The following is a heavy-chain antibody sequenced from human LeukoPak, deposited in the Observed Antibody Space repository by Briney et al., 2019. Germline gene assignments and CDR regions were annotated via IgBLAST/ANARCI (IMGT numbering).Heavy chain of an antibody. V-gene: IGHV1-3*01. J-gene: IGHJ4*02. CDR3: ARAPVDTAMVLFDY. CDR1: GYIFTSYG. CDR2: INAGNGNT. Sequence: GASVKVSCKASGYIFTSYGISWLRQAPGQRLEWMGWINAGNGNTKYSQKFQGRVTITRDTSASTAYMELSSLRSEDTAVYYCARAPVDTAMVLFDYWGQGTLVTVSS. D-gene: IGHD5-18*01.